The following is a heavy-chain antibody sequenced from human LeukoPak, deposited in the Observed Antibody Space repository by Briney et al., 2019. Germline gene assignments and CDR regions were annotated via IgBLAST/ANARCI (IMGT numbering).Heavy chain of an antibody. CDR1: GGSFSGYY. CDR3: ARFQQWLRPPVGFDI. CDR2: INHSGST. D-gene: IGHD5-12*01. V-gene: IGHV4-34*01. J-gene: IGHJ3*02. Sequence: SETLSPTCAVYGGSFSGYYWSWIRQPPGKGLEWIGEINHSGSTNYNPSLKSRVTISVDTSKNQFSLKLRSVTAADTAMYYCARFQQWLRPPVGFDIWGQGTMVTVSS.